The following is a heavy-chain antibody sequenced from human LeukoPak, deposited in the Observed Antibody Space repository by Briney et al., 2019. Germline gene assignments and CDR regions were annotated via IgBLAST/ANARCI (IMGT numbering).Heavy chain of an antibody. CDR3: ARHYYDSSGGLDS. Sequence: GEPLKISCKGSGYNFISWVRQMPGKGLEWMGRIDPSDSYTNYSPSFQGHVTISADKSINTAYLQWSSLKASDTAMYYCARHYYDSSGGLDSWGQGTLVTVSS. V-gene: IGHV5-10-1*01. CDR2: IDPSDSYT. CDR1: GYNF. D-gene: IGHD3-22*01. J-gene: IGHJ4*02.